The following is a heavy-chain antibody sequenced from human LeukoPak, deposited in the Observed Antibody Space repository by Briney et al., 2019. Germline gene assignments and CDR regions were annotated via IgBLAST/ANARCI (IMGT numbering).Heavy chain of an antibody. CDR3: ARGKTFAVYYGMDV. CDR1: GGSFSGYY. V-gene: IGHV4-59*01. CDR2: IYYSGST. D-gene: IGHD2/OR15-2a*01. Sequence: SETLSLTCAVYGGSFSGYYWSWIRQPPGKGLEWIGYIYYSGSTNYNPSLKSRVTISVDTSKNQFSLKLSSVTAADTAVYYCARGKTFAVYYGMDVWGQGTTVTVSS. J-gene: IGHJ6*02.